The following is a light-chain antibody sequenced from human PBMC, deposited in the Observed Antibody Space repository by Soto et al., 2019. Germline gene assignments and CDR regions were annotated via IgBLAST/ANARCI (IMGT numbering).Light chain of an antibody. J-gene: IGKJ1*01. CDR2: DAS. CDR1: QTIRRW. V-gene: IGKV1-5*01. CDR3: QHYNSDPWT. Sequence: DIEMTQSPSTLSASVGDRLTITCRASQTIRRWLAWYQQRPGKAPKVLIYDASTLESGVPARFSGSGSEPEFTLTISSLQPEDSATYYCQHYNSDPWTFGKGTKVEIK.